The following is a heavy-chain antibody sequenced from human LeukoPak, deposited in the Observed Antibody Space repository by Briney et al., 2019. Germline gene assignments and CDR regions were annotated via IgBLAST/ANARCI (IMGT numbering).Heavy chain of an antibody. CDR2: IYDSGIT. V-gene: IGHV4-61*03. Sequence: PSETLSLTCTVSGGSVSSGTYYWSWIRQPPGKGLEWIGYIYDSGITNYNPSLKSRVTISVDTSKNHFSLKLTSVTAADTAVYYCARRGSSGWYADFDYWGHGTLVTVSS. CDR3: ARRGSSGWYADFDY. J-gene: IGHJ4*01. CDR1: GGSVSSGTYY. D-gene: IGHD6-19*01.